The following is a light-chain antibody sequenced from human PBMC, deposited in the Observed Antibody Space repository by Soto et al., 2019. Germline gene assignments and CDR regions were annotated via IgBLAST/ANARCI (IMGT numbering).Light chain of an antibody. CDR1: SSDVGGYNY. Sequence: QSALTQPASVSGSPGQSITISCTGTSSDVGGYNYVSWYQHHPGKAPKLMIYDVSNQPSGVSNRFSGSKAGNTASLTISGLQPEDEAYYYCSSYTTSNTRQIVLGTGTKLTVL. V-gene: IGLV2-14*03. CDR3: SSYTTSNTRQIV. J-gene: IGLJ1*01. CDR2: DVS.